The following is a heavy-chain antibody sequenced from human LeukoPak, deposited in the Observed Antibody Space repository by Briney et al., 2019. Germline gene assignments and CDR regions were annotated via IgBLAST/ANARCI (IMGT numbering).Heavy chain of an antibody. J-gene: IGHJ4*02. CDR1: GGSFSGYY. CDR3: ASSVSYSTIDY. Sequence: SETLSLTCAVYGGSFSGYYWSWIRQPPGKGLEWIGEINHSGSSNYNPSLKSRVTISVDTSKNQFSLKLSSVTAADTAVYYCASSVSYSTIDYWGQGTLVTVSP. V-gene: IGHV4-34*01. CDR2: INHSGSS. D-gene: IGHD1-26*01.